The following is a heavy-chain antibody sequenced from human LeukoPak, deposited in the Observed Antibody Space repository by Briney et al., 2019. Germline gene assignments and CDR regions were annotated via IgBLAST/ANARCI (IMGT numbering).Heavy chain of an antibody. J-gene: IGHJ4*02. V-gene: IGHV1-3*01. CDR1: GYTFTSYA. D-gene: IGHD3-16*02. CDR3: VRDYDYLWGSYRANHNYFDY. CDR2: INAGNGNT. Sequence: ASVKVSCKASGYTFTSYAMHWVRQAPGQRLEWMGWINAGNGNTKYSQKFQGRVTITRDTSASTAYMELSSLTSEDTAVYYCVRDYDYLWGSYRANHNYFDYWGQGTLVTVSS.